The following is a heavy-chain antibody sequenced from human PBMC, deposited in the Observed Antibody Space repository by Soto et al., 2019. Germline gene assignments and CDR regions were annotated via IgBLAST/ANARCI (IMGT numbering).Heavy chain of an antibody. D-gene: IGHD2-2*01. CDR2: IIPVSGAA. CDR1: GGTFGSYG. V-gene: IGHV1-69*01. J-gene: IGHJ4*02. Sequence: QVQLVQSGAEVKKPGSSVKVSCKASGGTFGSYGFSWVRQAAGQGLEWMGGIIPVSGAAHYAQKFQGRVTITADESTSTAYMELSSLSSHDTAVYYCATALGCRSTSCTLDYWGQGTRVIVSS. CDR3: ATALGCRSTSCTLDY.